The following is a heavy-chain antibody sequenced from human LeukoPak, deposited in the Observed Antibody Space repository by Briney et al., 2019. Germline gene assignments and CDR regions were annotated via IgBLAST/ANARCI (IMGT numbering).Heavy chain of an antibody. CDR1: GYTFTGYY. CDR2: INPNSGGT. Sequence: ASVKVSCKASGYTFTGYYMHWVRQAPGQGLEWMGWINPNSGGTNYAQKFQGRVTMTRDTSISTAYMELSRLRSDDTVVYYCAYTRLRLGSYFDYWGQGTLVTVSS. D-gene: IGHD5-12*01. V-gene: IGHV1-2*02. J-gene: IGHJ4*02. CDR3: AYTRLRLGSYFDY.